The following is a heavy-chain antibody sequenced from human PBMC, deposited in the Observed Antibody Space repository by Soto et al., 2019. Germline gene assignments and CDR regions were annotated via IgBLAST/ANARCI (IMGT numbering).Heavy chain of an antibody. CDR3: ARGPRDYDILTGYYTKYYFDY. CDR2: IIPIFGTA. D-gene: IGHD3-9*01. CDR1: GGTFSSYA. J-gene: IGHJ4*01. Sequence: SVKVSCKASGGTFSSYAISWVRQAPGQGLEWMGEIIPIFGTANYAQKFQGRVTITADESTSTAYMELSSLRSEDTAVYYCARGPRDYDILTGYYTKYYFDYWG. V-gene: IGHV1-69*13.